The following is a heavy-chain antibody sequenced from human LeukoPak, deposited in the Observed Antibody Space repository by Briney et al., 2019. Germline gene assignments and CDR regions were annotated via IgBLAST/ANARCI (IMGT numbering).Heavy chain of an antibody. V-gene: IGHV3-48*01. CDR2: ISSSSSTI. D-gene: IGHD3-10*01. CDR1: GFTFSSYS. J-gene: IGHJ5*02. CDR3: ARDLRRPYGSGSYYNGVRFDP. Sequence: GGSLRLSCAASGFTFSSYSMNWVRQAPGKGLEWVSYISSSSSTIYYADSVKGRFTISRDNAKNSLYLQMNSLRAEDTPVYYCARDLRRPYGSGSYYNGVRFDPWGQGTLVTVSS.